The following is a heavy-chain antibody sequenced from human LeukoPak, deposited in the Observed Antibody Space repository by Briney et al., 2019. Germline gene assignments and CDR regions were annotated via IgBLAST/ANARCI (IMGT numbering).Heavy chain of an antibody. CDR1: GGSFSGYY. J-gene: IGHJ4*02. D-gene: IGHD2-15*01. Sequence: PSETLSLTCAVYGGSFSGYYWSWIRQPPGKGLEWIGEINHSGSTNYNPSLKSRVTISVDTSKNQFSLSLSAVTAADTAIYYCARDTRTAQGFDYWGQGILVTVSS. CDR3: ARDTRTAQGFDY. V-gene: IGHV4-34*01. CDR2: INHSGST.